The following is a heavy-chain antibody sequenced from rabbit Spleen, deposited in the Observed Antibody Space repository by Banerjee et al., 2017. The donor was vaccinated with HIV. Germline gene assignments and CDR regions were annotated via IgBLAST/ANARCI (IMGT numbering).Heavy chain of an antibody. CDR1: GFTLSSGYL. V-gene: IGHV1S45*01. CDR2: IAIDFSGGT. CDR3: AKTYGGAGYAGASKL. J-gene: IGHJ4*01. Sequence: QEQLVESGGGLVQPEGSLTLTCKASGFTLSSGYLMCWVRQAPGKGLEWIACIAIDFSGGTYYASWAKGRFTISKTSSTTVTLQMTTLTAADTATYFCAKTYGGAGYAGASKLWGPGTLVTVS. D-gene: IGHD6-1*01.